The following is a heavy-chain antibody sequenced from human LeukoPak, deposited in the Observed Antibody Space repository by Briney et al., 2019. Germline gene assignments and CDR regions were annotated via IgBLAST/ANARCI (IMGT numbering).Heavy chain of an antibody. D-gene: IGHD2-2*01. CDR3: ARDTNRLGWFDP. CDR1: GGSISSYY. Sequence: SETLSLTCTVSGGSISSYYWGWIRQPPGKGLEWIGYIYYSGSTNYNPSLKSRVTISVDTSKNQFSLKLSSVTAADTAVYYCARDTNRLGWFDPWGQGTLVTVSS. V-gene: IGHV4-59*12. CDR2: IYYSGST. J-gene: IGHJ5*02.